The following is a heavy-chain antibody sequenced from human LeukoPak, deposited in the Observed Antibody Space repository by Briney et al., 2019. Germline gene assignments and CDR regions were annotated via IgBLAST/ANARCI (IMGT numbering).Heavy chain of an antibody. D-gene: IGHD3-22*01. Sequence: PSETPSLTCTVSGGSISSYYWSWIRQPPGKGLEWIGYIYYSGSTNYNPSLKSRVTISVDTSKNQFSLKLSSVTAADTAVYYCALPPPIYDSSGYLDYWGQGTLVTVSS. CDR3: ALPPPIYDSSGYLDY. J-gene: IGHJ4*02. V-gene: IGHV4-59*01. CDR2: IYYSGST. CDR1: GGSISSYY.